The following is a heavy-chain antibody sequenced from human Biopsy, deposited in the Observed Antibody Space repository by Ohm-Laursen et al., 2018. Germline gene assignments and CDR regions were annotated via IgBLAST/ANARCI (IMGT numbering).Heavy chain of an antibody. J-gene: IGHJ4*02. V-gene: IGHV4-31*03. Sequence: SQTLSLTCSVSGGSIISYYWSWIRQHPGKGLEWIGYIYYSGSTYYTPSLKSRVIISLDTSKNQFSLKLSSVIAADTAVYYCARVNVDRVSTIIDWGQGTRVTVSS. CDR2: IYYSGST. D-gene: IGHD5/OR15-5a*01. CDR1: GGSIISYY. CDR3: ARVNVDRVSTIID.